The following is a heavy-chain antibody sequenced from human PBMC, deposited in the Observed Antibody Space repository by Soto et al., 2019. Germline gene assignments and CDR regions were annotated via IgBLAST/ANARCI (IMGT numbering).Heavy chain of an antibody. Sequence: PGGSLRLSCAASGFTFSSYLMSWVRQSPGKGLEWVANIKQDGSEKYYVDSVKGRFTISRDNAKNSLYLQMNSLRAEDTAVYYCARVSYDSSDYSFDPWGQGTLVTVSS. CDR2: IKQDGSEK. J-gene: IGHJ5*02. CDR3: ARVSYDSSDYSFDP. CDR1: GFTFSSYL. D-gene: IGHD3-22*01. V-gene: IGHV3-7*03.